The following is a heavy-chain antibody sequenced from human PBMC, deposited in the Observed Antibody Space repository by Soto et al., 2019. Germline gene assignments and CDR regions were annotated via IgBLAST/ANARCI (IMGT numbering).Heavy chain of an antibody. V-gene: IGHV4-30-4*01. CDR2: TYYSGST. CDR3: ARDVGPAYSGSGRPFDN. CDR1: GGSISRGNYY. Sequence: QVQLQESGPGLVKPSQTLSLTCTVSGGSISRGNYYWTWIRQPPGKGLEWIGYTYYSGSTSYNPSLKSRVTISVDTSKNQFSLKVNSVTAADTAVYFCARDVGPAYSGSGRPFDNWGQGTLVTVSS. J-gene: IGHJ4*02. D-gene: IGHD3-10*01.